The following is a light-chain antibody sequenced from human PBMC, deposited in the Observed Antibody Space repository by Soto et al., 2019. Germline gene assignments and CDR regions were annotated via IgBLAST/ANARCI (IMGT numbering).Light chain of an antibody. V-gene: IGLV2-14*01. CDR2: DVS. Sequence: QSALTQPASVSGSPGQSITISCTGSSSDVGTYNYVSWYQQHPGKAPKLMIFDVSNRPSGVSDRFSGSKSGNTACLTISGLQAEDEADYYCSSYTSSSTSVVFGGGTQLTVL. J-gene: IGLJ2*01. CDR1: SSDVGTYNY. CDR3: SSYTSSSTSVV.